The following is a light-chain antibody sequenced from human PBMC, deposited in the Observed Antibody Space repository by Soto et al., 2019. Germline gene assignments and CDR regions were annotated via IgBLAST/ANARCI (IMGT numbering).Light chain of an antibody. V-gene: IGLV1-40*01. CDR1: SSNIGAGFE. J-gene: IGLJ2*01. Sequence: QSVLTQPPSVSGAPGHRVTISCSGGSSNIGAGFEVHWYQQFPGRAPKLLIFGNSNRPSGVSDRFSGSKSGTSASLAISGLQAEDEADYHCQSYDNSLSGVVFGGGTKLTV. CDR3: QSYDNSLSGVV. CDR2: GNS.